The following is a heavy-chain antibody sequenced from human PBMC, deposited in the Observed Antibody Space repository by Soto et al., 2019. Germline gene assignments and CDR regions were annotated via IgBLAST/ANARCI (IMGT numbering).Heavy chain of an antibody. CDR1: GLTFSNYW. D-gene: IGHD2-21*01. CDR2: VNQDESRK. V-gene: IGHV3-7*03. Sequence: LRLSCVASGLTFSNYWMTWVRQAPGKGLEWVANVNQDESRKNYVDSVKGRFIISRDNAKSSLYLQMNSLTADDTGVYYCARDILIRDYWGQGTRVTVSS. CDR3: ARDILIRDY. J-gene: IGHJ4*02.